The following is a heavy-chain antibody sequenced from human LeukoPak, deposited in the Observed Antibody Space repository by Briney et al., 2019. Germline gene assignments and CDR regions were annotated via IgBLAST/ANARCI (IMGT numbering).Heavy chain of an antibody. CDR2: ISGSSGST. CDR3: AKDHVVITTTDSWFDP. V-gene: IGHV3-23*01. CDR1: GFTFSSYA. J-gene: IGHJ5*02. D-gene: IGHD3-22*01. Sequence: PGGSLRLSCAVSGFTFSSYAINWVRQAPGKGLEWVSSISGSSGSTFYADPVKGRFTISRDNSKNTLYLQMNSLRAEDTAVYYCAKDHVVITTTDSWFDPWGQGTLVTVSS.